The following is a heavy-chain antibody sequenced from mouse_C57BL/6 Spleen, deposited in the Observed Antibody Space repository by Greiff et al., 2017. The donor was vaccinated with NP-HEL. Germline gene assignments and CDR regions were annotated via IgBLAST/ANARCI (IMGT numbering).Heavy chain of an antibody. CDR3: AREGLTTVVATYWYFDV. CDR1: GFTFSSYA. V-gene: IGHV5-4*01. Sequence: DVHLVESGGGLVKPGGSLKLSCAASGFTFSSYAMSWVRQTPEKRLEWVATISDCGSYTYYPDNVKGRFTISRDNAKNNLYLQMSHLKSEDTAMYYCAREGLTTVVATYWYFDVWGTGTTVTVSS. J-gene: IGHJ1*03. D-gene: IGHD1-1*01. CDR2: ISDCGSYT.